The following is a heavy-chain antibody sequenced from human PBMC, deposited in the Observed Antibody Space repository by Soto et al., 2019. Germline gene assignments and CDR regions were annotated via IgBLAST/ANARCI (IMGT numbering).Heavy chain of an antibody. CDR2: ISSSSSNI. D-gene: IGHD2-21*02. V-gene: IGHV3-21*01. Sequence: PGGSLRPSCEPSGFTFSTNSMNWVRQVPGKGLEWVSSISSSSSNIYYADSVKGRFTISRDNAKNSLYLQMNSLRAEDTAVYYCARVRHIVVVTARLTGLDPWGKGTLVTVS. CDR1: GFTFSTNS. CDR3: ARVRHIVVVTARLTGLDP. J-gene: IGHJ5*02.